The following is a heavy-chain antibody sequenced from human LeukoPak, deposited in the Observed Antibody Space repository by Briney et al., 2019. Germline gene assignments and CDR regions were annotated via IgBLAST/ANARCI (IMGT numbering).Heavy chain of an antibody. CDR1: GYIFASYL. V-gene: IGHV5-51*01. J-gene: IGHJ4*01. Sequence: GESSPITCKGSGYIFASYLICWVRQVPGKGLEWMGFIYPGDSNTRYSPSFQGQVTISADKSRNTAYLQWRSLKASDTAMYYCARKRARRQGHDYSAPGTLVTVSS. CDR3: ARKRARRQGHDY. CDR2: IYPGDSNT. D-gene: IGHD6-25*01.